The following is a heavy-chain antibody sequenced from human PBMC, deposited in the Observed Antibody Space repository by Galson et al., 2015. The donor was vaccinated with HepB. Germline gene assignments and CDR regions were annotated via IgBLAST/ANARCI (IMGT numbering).Heavy chain of an antibody. D-gene: IGHD3-3*01. CDR1: GGSISSYY. CDR3: ASPHYDFWSGYPDWYFDL. V-gene: IGHV4-59*01. J-gene: IGHJ2*01. CDR2: IYYSGST. Sequence: LSLTCTVSGGSISSYYWSWIRQPPGKGLEWIGYIYYSGSTNYNPSLKSRVTISVDTSKNQFSLKLSSVTAADTAVYYCASPHYDFWSGYPDWYFDLWGRGTLVTVSS.